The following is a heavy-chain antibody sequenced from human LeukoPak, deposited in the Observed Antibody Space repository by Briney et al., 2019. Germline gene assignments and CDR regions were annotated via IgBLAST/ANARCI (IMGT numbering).Heavy chain of an antibody. V-gene: IGHV3-23*01. CDR2: ISGSGGST. CDR3: ARDFTMVRGVKPFDY. D-gene: IGHD3-10*01. CDR1: GFTFSSYA. Sequence: QAGGSLRLSCAASGFTFSSYAMSWVRQAPGKGLEWVSAISGSGGSTYYADSVKGRFTISRDNSKNTLYLQMNSLRAEDTAVYYCARDFTMVRGVKPFDYWGQGTLVTVSS. J-gene: IGHJ4*02.